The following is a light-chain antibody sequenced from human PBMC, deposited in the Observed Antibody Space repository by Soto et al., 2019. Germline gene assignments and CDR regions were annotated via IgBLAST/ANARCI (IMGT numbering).Light chain of an antibody. V-gene: IGKV3-15*01. CDR3: QQYNNWPPKT. Sequence: EIVMTQSPATLSVSPGERATLSCRASQSVSSNLAWYQQKPGQAPRLLIYGASTRATGIPDRFSGSGSGTEFTLTISRLQSEDFAVYYCQQYNNWPPKTVGQGTKVDI. CDR1: QSVSSN. CDR2: GAS. J-gene: IGKJ1*01.